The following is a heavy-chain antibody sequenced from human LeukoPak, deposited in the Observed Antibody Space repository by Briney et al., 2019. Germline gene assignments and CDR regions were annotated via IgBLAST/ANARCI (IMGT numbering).Heavy chain of an antibody. CDR1: GFTFSSYE. V-gene: IGHV3-48*03. CDR3: ARGGHVSDI. Sequence: GGSLRLSCAASGFTFSSYEMNWVRQAPGKGLEWVSYISDSGTTKYYADSVKGRFTISRDNAKNSLYLQMSSLRVEDTTFYYCARGGHVSDIWGQGTMVTVSS. J-gene: IGHJ3*02. D-gene: IGHD2-15*01. CDR2: ISDSGTTK.